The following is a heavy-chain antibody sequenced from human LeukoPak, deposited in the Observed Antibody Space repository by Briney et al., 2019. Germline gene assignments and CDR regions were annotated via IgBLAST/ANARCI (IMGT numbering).Heavy chain of an antibody. CDR3: ARGKGSSWRFLPFDY. V-gene: IGHV3-66*01. Sequence: GGSLRLSCAASEFSVGSNYMTWVRQAPGKGLEWVSLIYSGGSTYYAASVKGRFTISRDNSKNTMYLQMNSLRAEDKAVYYCARGKGSSWRFLPFDYWGQGTLVTVSS. D-gene: IGHD6-13*01. J-gene: IGHJ4*02. CDR2: IYSGGST. CDR1: EFSVGSNY.